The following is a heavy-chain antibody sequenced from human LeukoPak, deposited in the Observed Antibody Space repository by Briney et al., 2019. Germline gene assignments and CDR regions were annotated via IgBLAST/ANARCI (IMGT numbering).Heavy chain of an antibody. CDR2: INAGNGNT. V-gene: IGHV1-3*01. J-gene: IGHJ4*02. Sequence: ASVKVSCKASGYTFTSYAMHWVRQAPGQRLEWMGWINAGNGNTKYSQKFQGRVTFTRDTSASTAYMELSSLRSEDTAVYYCARSGSHASDGFDYWGQGTLVTVSS. CDR1: GYTFTSYA. CDR3: ARSGSHASDGFDY. D-gene: IGHD1-26*01.